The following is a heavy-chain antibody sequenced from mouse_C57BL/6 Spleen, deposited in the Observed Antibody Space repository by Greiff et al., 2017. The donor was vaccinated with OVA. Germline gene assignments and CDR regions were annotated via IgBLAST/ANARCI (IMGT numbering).Heavy chain of an antibody. CDR1: GYTFTTSP. Sequence: QVQLQQSGAELVKPGASVQMSCKASGYTFTTSPLEWLKQNHGKSLEWIGNFHPYNDDTKYNEKFKGKATLTVEKSSSTVYLELSRLTSDDAAVYYCARTGDGYYERAWFAYWGQGTLVTVSA. V-gene: IGHV1-47*01. D-gene: IGHD2-3*01. CDR2: FHPYNDDT. CDR3: ARTGDGYYERAWFAY. J-gene: IGHJ3*01.